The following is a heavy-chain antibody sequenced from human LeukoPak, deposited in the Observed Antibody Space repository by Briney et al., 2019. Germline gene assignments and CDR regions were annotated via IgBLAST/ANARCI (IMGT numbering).Heavy chain of an antibody. D-gene: IGHD6-13*01. J-gene: IGHJ3*02. V-gene: IGHV3-21*01. CDR3: ARGISSSWYGVAFDI. CDR2: ISSSNNYI. Sequence: PGGSLRLSCAASGFTFSSYWMHWVRQAPGKGLEWVSSISSSNNYIYYADSVKGRFTISRDNAKNSLYLQMNSLRAEDTAVYYCARGISSSWYGVAFDIWGQGTMVTVSS. CDR1: GFTFSSYW.